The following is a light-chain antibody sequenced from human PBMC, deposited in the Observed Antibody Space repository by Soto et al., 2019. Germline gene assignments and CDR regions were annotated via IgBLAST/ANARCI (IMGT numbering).Light chain of an antibody. J-gene: IGLJ2*01. CDR2: DVS. CDR1: SSDVGGYNY. CDR3: CLYAGSYTYVV. Sequence: QSAVTQPRSVAGSPGQSVTISCTGTSSDVGGYNYVSWYQQHPGKAPKLMIYDVSKRPSGVPDRFSGSKSGNTASLTISGLQAEDVAHYYCCLYAGSYTYVVFGGGTKLTVL. V-gene: IGLV2-11*01.